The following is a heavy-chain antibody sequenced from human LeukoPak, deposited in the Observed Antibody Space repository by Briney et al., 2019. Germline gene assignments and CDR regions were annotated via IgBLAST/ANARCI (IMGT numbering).Heavy chain of an antibody. CDR3: AREGRYYDFWSGYPSYGMDV. D-gene: IGHD3-3*01. J-gene: IGHJ6*02. Sequence: GGSLRLSCAASGFTFSSYWMSWVRQAPGKGLEWVANIKQDGSEKYYVDSVKGRFTISRGNAKNSLYLQMNSLRAEDTAVYYCAREGRYYDFWSGYPSYGMDVWGQGTTVTVSS. V-gene: IGHV3-7*01. CDR2: IKQDGSEK. CDR1: GFTFSSYW.